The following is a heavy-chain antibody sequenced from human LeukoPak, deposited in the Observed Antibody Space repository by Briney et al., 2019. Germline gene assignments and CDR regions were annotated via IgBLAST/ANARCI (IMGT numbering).Heavy chain of an antibody. V-gene: IGHV1-46*01. J-gene: IGHJ4*02. CDR3: AREGYCSGATCYSFDY. CDR2: INPSGDNT. Sequence: ASVKVSCKASGYTFTFNYIYWVRQALGRGLEWMGIINPSGDNTSYAQKFQGRVTMTRDMSTSTVYMELSSLRSEDTADYFCAREGYCSGATCYSFDYWGQGTLVTVSS. CDR1: GYTFTFNY. D-gene: IGHD2-15*01.